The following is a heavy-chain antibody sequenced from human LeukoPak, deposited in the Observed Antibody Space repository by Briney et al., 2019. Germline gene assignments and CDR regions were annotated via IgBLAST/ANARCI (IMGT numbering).Heavy chain of an antibody. J-gene: IGHJ4*02. V-gene: IGHV3-11*06. CDR2: TSSSSTYA. CDR1: GFTFSDYY. D-gene: IGHD2-2*01. Sequence: GGSLRLSCAASGFTFSDYYMSWIRQAPGKGLEWVSYTSSSSTYADYADSVKGRFTISRDNAKNSLYLQMNSLRAEDTAVYYCARVPGDCSSTSCFDMYFDYWGQGTLVTVSS. CDR3: ARVPGDCSSTSCFDMYFDY.